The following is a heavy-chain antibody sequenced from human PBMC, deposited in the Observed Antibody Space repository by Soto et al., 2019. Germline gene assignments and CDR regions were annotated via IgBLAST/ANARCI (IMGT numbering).Heavy chain of an antibody. V-gene: IGHV1-18*01. CDR2: SSAYNGNT. CDR1: GYTFTSYG. J-gene: IGHJ4*02. D-gene: IGHD2-15*01. Sequence: QVQLVQSGAEVKKPGASVKVSCKASGYTFTSYGISWVRQAPGQGLEWMGWSSAYNGNTNYAQKLQGRVTMTTDTSTSTAYMELRSLRSADTAVYYCARKIHCSGGSCYKDGLGVDYWGQGTLVTVS. CDR3: ARKIHCSGGSCYKDGLGVDY.